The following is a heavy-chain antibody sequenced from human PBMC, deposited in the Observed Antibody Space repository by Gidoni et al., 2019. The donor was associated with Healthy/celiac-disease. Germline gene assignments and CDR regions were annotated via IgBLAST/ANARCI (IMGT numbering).Heavy chain of an antibody. CDR1: GYSRTSYW. CDR2: IYPGDSDT. D-gene: IGHD3-22*01. CDR3: ARQVHYYDSSGYPHDAFDI. J-gene: IGHJ3*02. Sequence: EVQLVQAGAEVQKPGESLKIYGMGSGYSRTSYWIGWVRQMQGKGMEWMGIIYPGDSDTKYSPSFQGQDTISADKSISTAYLQWSSLKASDTSMYYCARQVHYYDSSGYPHDAFDIWGQGTMVTVSS. V-gene: IGHV5-51*01.